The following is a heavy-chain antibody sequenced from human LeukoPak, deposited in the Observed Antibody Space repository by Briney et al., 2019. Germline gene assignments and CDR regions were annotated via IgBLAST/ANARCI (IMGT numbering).Heavy chain of an antibody. Sequence: AGGSLRLSCAASGFTFSSSWMNWVRQAPGKGLEWVADIKQDGSEEYYVDSVKGRFTISRDNAKNSLYLQMNSLRAEDTAVYYCARGDYYDRFFESWGQGTLVTVSS. D-gene: IGHD3-22*01. CDR3: ARGDYYDRFFES. CDR1: GFTFSSSW. CDR2: IKQDGSEE. J-gene: IGHJ4*02. V-gene: IGHV3-7*01.